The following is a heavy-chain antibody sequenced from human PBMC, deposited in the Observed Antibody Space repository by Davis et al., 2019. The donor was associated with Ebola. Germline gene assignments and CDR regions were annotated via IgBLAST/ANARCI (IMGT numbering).Heavy chain of an antibody. CDR3: ARDSPDTAMVIANWFDP. Sequence: SVKVSCKASAGTFSSYAISWVRQAPGQGLEWMGRIIPILGIANYAQKFQGRVTITAAKSTSTAYMELSSLRSEDTAVYYCARDSPDTAMVIANWFDPWGQGTLVTVSS. CDR1: AGTFSSYA. D-gene: IGHD5-18*01. CDR2: IIPILGIA. J-gene: IGHJ5*02. V-gene: IGHV1-69*04.